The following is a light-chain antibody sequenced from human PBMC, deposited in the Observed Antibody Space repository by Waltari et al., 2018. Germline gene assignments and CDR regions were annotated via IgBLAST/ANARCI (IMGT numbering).Light chain of an antibody. Sequence: QSVLTQPPSASGTPGPRVTISCSGSSPNIGSTTVHWYQQVPGTAPKLLIYSNNQRPPGVPDRFSGSKSGTSASLAISGLQSEDEADYYCAAWDDSLNGNVFGSGTKVTVL. J-gene: IGLJ6*01. CDR3: AAWDDSLNGNV. V-gene: IGLV1-44*01. CDR2: SNN. CDR1: SPNIGSTT.